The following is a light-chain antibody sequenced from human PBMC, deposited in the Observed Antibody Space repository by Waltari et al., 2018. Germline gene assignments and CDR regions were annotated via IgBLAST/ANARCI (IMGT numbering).Light chain of an antibody. CDR2: DAS. CDR3: QKYGTLPAT. Sequence: EIMLTQSPGTLSLSPGERATLSCRASQSISKNLAWYQQKPGQAPTLLIFDASSRDTGIPDRFSGSGSGTDFSLTISRLEPEDVAVYYCQKYGTLPATFGQGTKVEIK. V-gene: IGKV3-20*01. J-gene: IGKJ1*01. CDR1: QSISKN.